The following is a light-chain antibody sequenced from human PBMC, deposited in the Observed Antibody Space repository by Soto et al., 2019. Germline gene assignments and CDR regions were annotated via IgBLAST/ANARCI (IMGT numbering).Light chain of an antibody. V-gene: IGLV1-51*01. CDR2: DNH. Sequence: QSVLTQPPSVSAAPGQTVTISCSGNSSNIGSNSVSWYQQLPGAAPKLLIYDNHNRPSGIPDRFSGSKSGTSATLGITGLQTGDEAYYYCGTWDSSLSAVVFGGGTQLTVL. J-gene: IGLJ2*01. CDR1: SSNIGSNS. CDR3: GTWDSSLSAVV.